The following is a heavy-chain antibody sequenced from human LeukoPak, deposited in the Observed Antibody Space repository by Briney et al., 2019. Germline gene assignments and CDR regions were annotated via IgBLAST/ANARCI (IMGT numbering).Heavy chain of an antibody. Sequence: TSETLSLTCTVSGGSISTYYWSWVRQSPGKGLEWIGCVQYSGNTKYNPLFKSRVTISVDRSKNQFSLKLSSVTAADTAVYYCARVGSDWNDVRYNWFDPWGQGTLVTVSS. V-gene: IGHV4-59*12. CDR1: GGSISTYY. CDR2: VQYSGNT. D-gene: IGHD1-1*01. CDR3: ARVGSDWNDVRYNWFDP. J-gene: IGHJ5*02.